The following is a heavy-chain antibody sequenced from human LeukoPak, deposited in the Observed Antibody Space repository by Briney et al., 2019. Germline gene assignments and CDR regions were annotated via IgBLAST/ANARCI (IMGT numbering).Heavy chain of an antibody. V-gene: IGHV3-23*01. D-gene: IGHD2-15*01. CDR3: ARGEVVAATFNRFDP. CDR2: ISGSGGST. CDR1: GFTFSSYA. Sequence: GGSLRLSCAASGFTFSSYAMSWVRQAPGKGLEWVSAISGSGGSTYYADSVKGRFTISRDNSKNTLYLQMSSLRAEDTAVYYCARGEVVAATFNRFDPWGQGTLVTVSS. J-gene: IGHJ5*02.